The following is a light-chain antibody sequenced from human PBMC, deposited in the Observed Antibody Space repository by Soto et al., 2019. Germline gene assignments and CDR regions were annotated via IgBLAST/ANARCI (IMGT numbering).Light chain of an antibody. CDR3: RQSATSPRT. CDR2: GAS. CDR1: QTVGNNY. V-gene: IGKV3-20*01. Sequence: EIVLTQSPGTLSLSPGERATLSCRASQTVGNNYLDWYQQKPGQAPRLLIYGASSRATVIPDRFSGSGSGTDFTLTISRLEPEDFAVYYCRQSATSPRTFGQGTNVEIK. J-gene: IGKJ1*01.